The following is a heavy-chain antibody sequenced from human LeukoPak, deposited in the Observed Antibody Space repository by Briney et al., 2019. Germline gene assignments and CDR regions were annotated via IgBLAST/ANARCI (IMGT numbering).Heavy chain of an antibody. CDR2: ISAYNGNT. D-gene: IGHD3-10*01. CDR1: GYTFTSYV. Sequence: ASVKVSCKASGYTFTSYVISWVRLAPGQGLEWMGWISAYNGNTNYAQKLQGRVTMTRDMSTSTVYMELSSLRSEDTAVYYCARDPLARYGSGSYDYWGQGTLVTVSS. J-gene: IGHJ4*02. V-gene: IGHV1-18*01. CDR3: ARDPLARYGSGSYDY.